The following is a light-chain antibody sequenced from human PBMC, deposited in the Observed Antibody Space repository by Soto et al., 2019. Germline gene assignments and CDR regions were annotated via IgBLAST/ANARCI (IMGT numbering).Light chain of an antibody. CDR3: SSYTSSSTYV. V-gene: IGLV2-14*01. Sequence: QLVLTQPASVSGSPGQSITISCTGTSSDVGGYNYVSWYQQHPGKAPKLMLYDVSNRPSGVSNRFSGSKSGNTASLTISGLQAEDEADYYCSSYTSSSTYVFGTGTKLTVL. CDR1: SSDVGGYNY. CDR2: DVS. J-gene: IGLJ1*01.